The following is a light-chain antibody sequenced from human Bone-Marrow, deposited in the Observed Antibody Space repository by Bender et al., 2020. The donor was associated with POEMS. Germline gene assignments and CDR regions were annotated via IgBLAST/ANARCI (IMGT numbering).Light chain of an antibody. J-gene: IGLJ2*01. V-gene: IGLV2-14*03. CDR3: SSYANTNSFVV. Sequence: QSALTQPPSASGSPGQSVTISCTGTSSDVGGYNFVSWYQHHPGNAPKLMISHVTNRPSGVSSRFSGSKSGNTASLTISGLQAEDEADYYCSSYANTNSFVVFGGGTRLTVL. CDR2: HVT. CDR1: SSDVGGYNF.